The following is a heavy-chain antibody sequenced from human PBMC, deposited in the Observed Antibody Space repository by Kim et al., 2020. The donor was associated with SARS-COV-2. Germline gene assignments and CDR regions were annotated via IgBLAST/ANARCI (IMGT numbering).Heavy chain of an antibody. Sequence: STNYNPSLKSRVTISVDTSKNQFSLKLSSVTAADTAVYYCASSGSRVVDYWGQGTLVTVSS. D-gene: IGHD6-19*01. CDR3: ASSGSRVVDY. J-gene: IGHJ4*02. CDR2: ST. V-gene: IGHV4-34*01.